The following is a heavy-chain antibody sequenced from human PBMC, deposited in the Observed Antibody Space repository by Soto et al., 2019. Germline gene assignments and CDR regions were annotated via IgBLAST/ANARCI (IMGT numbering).Heavy chain of an antibody. J-gene: IGHJ6*02. D-gene: IGHD1-1*01. CDR2: ISTRSTYT. Sequence: QVLLVESGGGLVKAGGSLRLSCAASGFIFSDYYMSWVRQTPGKGLEWVSYISTRSTYTNYADSVKGRFTISTENPKNSLYLQMDSLRVEDTAVYYCARDLAWKRGKVGRYYYGMDVWGQGTTVTVSS. V-gene: IGHV3-11*06. CDR1: GFIFSDYY. CDR3: ARDLAWKRGKVGRYYYGMDV.